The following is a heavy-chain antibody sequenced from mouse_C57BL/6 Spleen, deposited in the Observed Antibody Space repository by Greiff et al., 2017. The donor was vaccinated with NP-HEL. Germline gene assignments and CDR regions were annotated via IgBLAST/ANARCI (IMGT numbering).Heavy chain of an antibody. D-gene: IGHD2-2*01. CDR1: GYTFTDYN. CDR3: AKDYGYDGGYAMDY. J-gene: IGHJ4*01. CDR2: INPNNGGT. Sequence: EVQLQQSGPELVKPGASVKMSCKASGYTFTDYNMHWVKQSHGKSLEWIGYINPNNGGTSYNQKFKGKATLTVNKSSSTAYMELRSLTSEDSAVYYWAKDYGYDGGYAMDYWGQGTSVTVSS. V-gene: IGHV1-22*01.